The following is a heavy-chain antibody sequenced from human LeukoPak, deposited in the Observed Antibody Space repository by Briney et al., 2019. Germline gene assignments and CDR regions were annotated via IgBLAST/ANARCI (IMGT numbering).Heavy chain of an antibody. CDR2: ISGTTANI. D-gene: IGHD2-15*01. J-gene: IGHJ4*02. CDR3: ARDAVETGTPFYFDV. CDR1: GFTLGSYS. Sequence: PGGSLRLSCSPSGFTLGSYSMSWVRQAPGKGLQWVSFISGTTANIFYADSVKGRFTISRDNADNSLFLQTNSLRVEDTGVYYCARDAVETGTPFYFDVWGQGALVTVSS. V-gene: IGHV3-48*01.